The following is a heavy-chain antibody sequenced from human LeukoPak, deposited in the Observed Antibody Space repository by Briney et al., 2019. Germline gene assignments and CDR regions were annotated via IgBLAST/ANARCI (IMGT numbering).Heavy chain of an antibody. CDR3: ARRNYDFWSGYYSDEYYFGY. Sequence: SETLSLTCAVYGGSFSGYYWSWIRQPPGKGLEWIGSIYYSGSTYYNPSLKSRVTISVDTSKNQFSLKLSSVTAADTAVYYCARRNYDFWSGYYSDEYYFGYWGQGTLVTVSS. J-gene: IGHJ4*02. CDR1: GGSFSGYY. CDR2: IYYSGST. V-gene: IGHV4-34*01. D-gene: IGHD3-3*01.